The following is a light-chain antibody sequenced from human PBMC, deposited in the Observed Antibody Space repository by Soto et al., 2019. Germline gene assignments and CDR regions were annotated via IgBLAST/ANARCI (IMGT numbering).Light chain of an antibody. CDR1: QSISIY. J-gene: IGKJ3*01. Sequence: DIQMTQSPSSLSASVGDRVTIACRATQSISIYLYWYQQKPGKAPKLLIYGATTLQSGVPSRFSADGSGTDFNLTISSLQPEDFATYYCQESSSGPPFTFGPGTKVDIK. V-gene: IGKV1-39*01. CDR2: GAT. CDR3: QESSSGPPFT.